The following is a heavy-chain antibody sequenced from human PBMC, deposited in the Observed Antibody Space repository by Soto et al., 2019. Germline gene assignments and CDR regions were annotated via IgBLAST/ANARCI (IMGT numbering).Heavy chain of an antibody. V-gene: IGHV4-34*01. CDR3: ARGRGIWGSYYSIYQKNWFDP. CDR1: GGSFSGYY. CDR2: INHSGST. D-gene: IGHD1-26*01. J-gene: IGHJ5*02. Sequence: PSETLSLTCAVYGGSFSGYYWSWIRQPPGKGLEWIGEINHSGSTNYNPSLKSRVTISVDTSKNQFSLKLSSVTAADTAVYYCARGRGIWGSYYSIYQKNWFDPWGQGTLVTVSS.